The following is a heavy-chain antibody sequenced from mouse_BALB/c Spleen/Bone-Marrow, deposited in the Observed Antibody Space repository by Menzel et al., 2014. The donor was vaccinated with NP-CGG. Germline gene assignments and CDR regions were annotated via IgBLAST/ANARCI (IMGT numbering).Heavy chain of an antibody. V-gene: IGHV2-3*01. Sequence: VMLVESGPGLVAPSQHLSIPCTVSGFSLTNXGXSWVXQPPXXGLEWLXVIWXXGSINYHSALISRLSISKDNSKSQVFLKLNSLQIDDTATYYCAKWDHYGNFYAMDYWGQGTSVAVSS. CDR1: GFSLTNXG. CDR2: IWXXGSI. D-gene: IGHD2-1*01. CDR3: AKWDHYGNFYAMDY. J-gene: IGHJ4*01.